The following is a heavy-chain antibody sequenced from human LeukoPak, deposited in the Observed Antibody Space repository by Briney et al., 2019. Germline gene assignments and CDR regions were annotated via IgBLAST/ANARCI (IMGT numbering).Heavy chain of an antibody. CDR3: AKTLDGFWPQFDF. J-gene: IGHJ4*02. V-gene: IGHV3-30*18. CDR1: GFPFHDHG. CDR2: ISHGGGKE. Sequence: PGGSLRLSCAASGFPFHDHGMYWVRQTPGKGLEWVALISHGGGKEHYAESVKGRFTISRDNPRNTVYLQMSSLRSDDTAIYYCAKTLDGFWPQFDFWGQGTLLTVSS. D-gene: IGHD5-24*01.